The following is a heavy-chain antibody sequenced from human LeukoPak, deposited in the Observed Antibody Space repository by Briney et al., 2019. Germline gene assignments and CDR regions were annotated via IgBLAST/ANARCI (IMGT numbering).Heavy chain of an antibody. CDR1: GGSISSYY. D-gene: IGHD5-18*01. CDR3: ARQAPWIQLWPQYYYGMDV. V-gene: IGHV4-59*01. J-gene: IGHJ6*02. Sequence: PSETLSLTCTVSGGSISSYYWSWIRQPPGKGLEWIGYIYYSGSTNHNPSLKSRVTISVDTSKNQFSLKLSSVTAADTAVYYCARQAPWIQLWPQYYYGMDVWGQGTTVTVSS. CDR2: IYYSGST.